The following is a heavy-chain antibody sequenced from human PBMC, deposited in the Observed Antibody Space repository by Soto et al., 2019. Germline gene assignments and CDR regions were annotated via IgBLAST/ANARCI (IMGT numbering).Heavy chain of an antibody. Sequence: PGGSLRLSCAASGFTFSDCYMSWIRQAPGKGLEWVSYISSSSSYTNYADSVKGRFTISRDNAKNSLYLQMNSLRAEDTAVYYCARGITMVRGVITPLLYGMDVWGQGTTVTVSS. D-gene: IGHD3-10*01. J-gene: IGHJ6*02. V-gene: IGHV3-11*06. CDR2: ISSSSSYT. CDR3: ARGITMVRGVITPLLYGMDV. CDR1: GFTFSDCY.